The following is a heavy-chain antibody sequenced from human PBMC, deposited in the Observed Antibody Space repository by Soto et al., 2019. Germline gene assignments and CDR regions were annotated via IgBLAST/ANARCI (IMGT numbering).Heavy chain of an antibody. J-gene: IGHJ5*02. Sequence: ASVKVSCKASGYTFTSYGISWVRQAPGQGLEWMGWISAYNGNTNYAQKLQGRVTMTTDTSTSTAYMELRSLRSDDSAVYYCASGGYCSGGSCYPQYNWLDPWGQGTLVTVSS. CDR1: GYTFTSYG. D-gene: IGHD2-15*01. CDR2: ISAYNGNT. V-gene: IGHV1-18*01. CDR3: ASGGYCSGGSCYPQYNWLDP.